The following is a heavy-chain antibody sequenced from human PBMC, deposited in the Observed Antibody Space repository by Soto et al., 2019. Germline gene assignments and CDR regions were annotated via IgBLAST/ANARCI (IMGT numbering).Heavy chain of an antibody. CDR2: IYYSGST. Sequence: QVQLQESGPGLVKPSQTLSLTCTVSGGSISSGGYYWSWIRQHPGKGLEWIGYIYYSGSTYYNPSLKSRVTISVDTSKNQFSLKLSSVTAADTAVYYCARDRIVGAYPDYYGMDVWGQGTTVTVSS. J-gene: IGHJ6*02. D-gene: IGHD1-26*01. CDR1: GGSISSGGYY. V-gene: IGHV4-31*03. CDR3: ARDRIVGAYPDYYGMDV.